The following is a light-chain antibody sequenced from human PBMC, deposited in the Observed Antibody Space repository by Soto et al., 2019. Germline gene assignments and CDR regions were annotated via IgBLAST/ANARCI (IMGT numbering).Light chain of an antibody. J-gene: IGKJ5*01. Sequence: ILVTQSPTSVSVSLGESPAIACLASQGISSWLAWYQQRPGKAPTLLIYGASILQRGVPSRFSGSGSGTDFTLTICGLQPADFATYFCQQCYRVTITFAEGTRLDI. CDR2: GAS. CDR1: QGISSW. CDR3: QQCYRVTIT. V-gene: IGKV1-12*01.